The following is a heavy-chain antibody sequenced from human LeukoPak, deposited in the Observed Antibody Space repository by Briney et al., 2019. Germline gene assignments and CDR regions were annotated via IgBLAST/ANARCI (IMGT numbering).Heavy chain of an antibody. CDR1: GLIVSSTY. Sequence: GGSLRLSCAASGLIVSSTYMNWIRQAPGKGLEWVSIIYSNANTYYADSVKGRFTISRDNSKNTLYLQMNSLRVEDTAVYYCARVGYTGTWYSSPPFDYWGQGTLVTVSS. J-gene: IGHJ4*02. V-gene: IGHV3-53*01. CDR3: ARVGYTGTWYSSPPFDY. D-gene: IGHD6-13*01. CDR2: IYSNANT.